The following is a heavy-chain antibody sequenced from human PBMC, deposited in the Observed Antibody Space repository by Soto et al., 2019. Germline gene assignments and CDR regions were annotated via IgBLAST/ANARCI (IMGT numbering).Heavy chain of an antibody. V-gene: IGHV2-5*02. CDR3: AHRGARGGDSGRGAFDI. CDR1: GFSLSTRGVG. D-gene: IGHD2-21*02. Sequence: QITLKESGPTLMKPTQTLTLTCTFSGFSLSTRGVGVGWFRQPPGKALEWLALIYWDDDKRYNPSLKRRLTVTKDTSINQVVLKVPNMDPVDTATYYCAHRGARGGDSGRGAFDIWGQGTMVTVSS. J-gene: IGHJ3*02. CDR2: IYWDDDK.